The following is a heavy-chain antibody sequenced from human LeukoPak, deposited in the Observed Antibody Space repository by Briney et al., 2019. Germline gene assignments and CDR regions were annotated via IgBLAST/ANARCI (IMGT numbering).Heavy chain of an antibody. Sequence: GGSLRLSCAASGFTFSSYSMNWVRQAPGKGLEWVSSISSSSSYIYYADSVKGRFTISRDNSKNTLYLQMNSLRAEDTAVYYCARDGSSYQLLYYFDYWGQGTLVTVSS. CDR1: GFTFSSYS. J-gene: IGHJ4*02. D-gene: IGHD2-2*01. CDR2: ISSSSSYI. CDR3: ARDGSSYQLLYYFDY. V-gene: IGHV3-21*01.